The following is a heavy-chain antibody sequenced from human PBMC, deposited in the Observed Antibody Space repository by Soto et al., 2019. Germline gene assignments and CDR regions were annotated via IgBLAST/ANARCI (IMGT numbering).Heavy chain of an antibody. J-gene: IGHJ4*02. CDR3: ARARFQVLYGKPYFDS. CDR1: GGSITTGGSY. Sequence: SETLSLTCTVSGGSITTGGSYWSWIRQYPGKGLEWIGNIYHSGNTYYNPSLKSRLTISVDTSKNHFSLMVDSVTAADTAVYYCARARFQVLYGKPYFDSWGQGTLVTVSS. D-gene: IGHD2-2*02. V-gene: IGHV4-31*03. CDR2: IYHSGNT.